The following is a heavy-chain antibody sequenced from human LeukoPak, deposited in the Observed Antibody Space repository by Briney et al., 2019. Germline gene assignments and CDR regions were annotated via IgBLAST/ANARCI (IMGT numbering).Heavy chain of an antibody. V-gene: IGHV3-7*01. J-gene: IGHJ4*02. CDR2: IKQDGSEK. CDR3: ARVTARYYFDY. Sequence: GGSLRLSCAASGFTFSSYWMSWVRQAPGKGLEWVANIKQDGSEKYYVDSVKGRFTISRDNAKNSLYLQMNSLRAEDTAVHYCARVTARYYFDYWGQGTLVTVSS. CDR1: GFTFSSYW. D-gene: IGHD2-21*02.